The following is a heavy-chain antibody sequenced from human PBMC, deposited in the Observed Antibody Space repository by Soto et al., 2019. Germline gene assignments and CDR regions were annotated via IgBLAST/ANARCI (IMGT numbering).Heavy chain of an antibody. Sequence: LSLTCAVSGGSISSGGYSWSWIRQPPGKGLEWIGYIYHSGSTYYNPSLKSRVTISVDTSKNQFSLKLSSVTAADTAVYYCARAIGGLYYFDYWRHGTLVTVSS. D-gene: IGHD3-16*01. J-gene: IGHJ4*01. CDR1: GGSISSGGYS. CDR2: IYHSGST. CDR3: ARAIGGLYYFDY. V-gene: IGHV4-30-2*01.